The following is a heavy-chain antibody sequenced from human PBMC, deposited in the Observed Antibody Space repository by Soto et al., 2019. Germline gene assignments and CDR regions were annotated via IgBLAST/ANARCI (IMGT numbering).Heavy chain of an antibody. CDR1: SGSISTVTW. D-gene: IGHD6-25*01. CDR3: ARVFSSGSGWMYYFDF. CDR2: IYYTGAT. Sequence: QVELQESGPRLVKSSGTLSLTCEVSSGSISTVTWWSWVRRPPGRGLDGIGEIYYTGATNYNPSLKSRVTMTIDKSKDQFSLILTSATAADTAVYYCARVFSSGSGWMYYFDFWGQGILVSVSS. V-gene: IGHV4-4*02. J-gene: IGHJ4*02.